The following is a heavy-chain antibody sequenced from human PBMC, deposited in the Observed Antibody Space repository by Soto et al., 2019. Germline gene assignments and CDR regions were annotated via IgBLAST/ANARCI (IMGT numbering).Heavy chain of an antibody. V-gene: IGHV3-15*01. CDR1: GFTFSNAW. Sequence: VQLVESGGGLVKPGGSLRLSCAASGFTFSNAWMSWVRQAPGKGLEWVGRIKSKTDGGTTDYAAPVKGRFTISRDDSKNTLYLQMNSLKTEDTAVYYCTTVLFYDFWSGYYLRTAFDIWGQGTMVTVSS. D-gene: IGHD3-3*01. CDR2: IKSKTDGGTT. J-gene: IGHJ3*02. CDR3: TTVLFYDFWSGYYLRTAFDI.